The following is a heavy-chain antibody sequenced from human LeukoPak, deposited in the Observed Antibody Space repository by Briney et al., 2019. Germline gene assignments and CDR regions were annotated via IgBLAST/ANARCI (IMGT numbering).Heavy chain of an antibody. CDR1: GFTFSNYY. CDR2: ISSSGSTI. CDR3: ASGWYSASFDY. D-gene: IGHD6-19*01. J-gene: IGHJ4*02. V-gene: IGHV3-11*04. Sequence: GGSLRLSCAASGFTFSNYYMSWIRQAPGKGLEWVSYISSSGSTIYYADSVKGRFTISRDNAKNSLYLQMNSLRAEDTAVYYCASGWYSASFDYWGQGTLVTVSS.